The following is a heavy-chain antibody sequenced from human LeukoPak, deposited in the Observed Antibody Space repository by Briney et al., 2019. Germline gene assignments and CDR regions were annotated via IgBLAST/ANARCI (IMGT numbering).Heavy chain of an antibody. Sequence: GGSLRLSCAASGFTFSSYAMSWVREAPGKGLEWVSGISGSGGSTYNTASAKGRFTISRDNSQNSLYLQMNSPRAEDTAVYYCAKARGESALILAAFDIWGQGTMVTVSS. CDR1: GFTFSSYA. CDR2: ISGSGGST. CDR3: AKARGESALILAAFDI. D-gene: IGHD2-8*01. V-gene: IGHV3-23*01. J-gene: IGHJ3*02.